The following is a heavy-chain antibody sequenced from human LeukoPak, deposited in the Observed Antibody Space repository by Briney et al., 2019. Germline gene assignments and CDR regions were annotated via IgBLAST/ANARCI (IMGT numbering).Heavy chain of an antibody. CDR3: ASNDPEYCSSTSCYGGSADY. J-gene: IGHJ4*02. CDR1: VFTFSDYY. Sequence: GGSLRLSCAASVFTFSDYYMSLIRQAPGKGLEWVSYISSSGSTIYYADSVKGRFTISRDNAKNSLYLQMNSLRAEDTAVYYCASNDPEYCSSTSCYGGSADYWGQGTLVTVSS. CDR2: ISSSGSTI. V-gene: IGHV3-11*01. D-gene: IGHD2-2*01.